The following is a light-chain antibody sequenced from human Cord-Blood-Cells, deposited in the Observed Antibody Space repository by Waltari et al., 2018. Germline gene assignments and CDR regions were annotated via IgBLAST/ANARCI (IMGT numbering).Light chain of an antibody. CDR2: AAS. J-gene: IGKJ3*01. V-gene: IGKV1-39*01. Sequence: DIQMTQSPSSLSASVGDRVTITCRASQSISSYLNRYQQKPGKAPKLPIYAASSLQSGVPSRFSGSGSGTDFTLTISSLQPEDFATYYCQQSYSTLFTFGPGTKVDIK. CDR3: QQSYSTLFT. CDR1: QSISSY.